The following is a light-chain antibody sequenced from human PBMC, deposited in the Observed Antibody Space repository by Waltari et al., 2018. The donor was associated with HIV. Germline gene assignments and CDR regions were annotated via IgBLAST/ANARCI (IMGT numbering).Light chain of an antibody. Sequence: QAVVTQEPSLTVSPGGPVTLTCASSTGAVPSGPYPYWFQQKPGQVPMTLIYETSNKHSWTPARFSGSLLGGKAALTLSDAQPEDEADYYCLLSYSGVRVFGGGTKLTVL. J-gene: IGLJ3*02. V-gene: IGLV7-46*01. CDR3: LLSYSGVRV. CDR2: ETS. CDR1: TGAVPSGPY.